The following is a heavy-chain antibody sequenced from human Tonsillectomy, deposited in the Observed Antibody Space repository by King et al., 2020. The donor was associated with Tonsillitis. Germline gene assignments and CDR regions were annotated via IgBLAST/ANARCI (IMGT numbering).Heavy chain of an antibody. D-gene: IGHD2-15*01. V-gene: IGHV5-51*01. CDR2: SFPGYSDT. CDR3: ARQEGGKRTLDY. Sequence: VQLVESGAEVKKPGESLKISCKASGYSFTIYWIGWVRQMPGKGLEWMGISFPGYSDTRYSPSFQGQVTISADQSTSTAYLQWSSLKPSDTAMYYCARQEGGKRTLDYWGQGTLVTVSS. J-gene: IGHJ4*02. CDR1: GYSFTIYW.